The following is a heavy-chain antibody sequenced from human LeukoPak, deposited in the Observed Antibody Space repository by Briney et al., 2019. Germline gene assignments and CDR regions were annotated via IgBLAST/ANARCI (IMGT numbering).Heavy chain of an antibody. Sequence: GGSLRLSCAASGFTFSSYSMNWVRQAPGKGLEWVSSISSSSSYIYYADSVKGRFTISRDNAKNSLYLQMNSLRAEDTAVYYCARDNSYGSLREEYYYGMDVWGQGTTVTVSS. CDR2: ISSSSSYI. D-gene: IGHD5-18*01. CDR1: GFTFSSYS. V-gene: IGHV3-21*01. J-gene: IGHJ6*02. CDR3: ARDNSYGSLREEYYYGMDV.